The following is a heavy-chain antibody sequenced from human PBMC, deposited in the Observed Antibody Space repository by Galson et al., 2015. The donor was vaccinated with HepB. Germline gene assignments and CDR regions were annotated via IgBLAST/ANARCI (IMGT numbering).Heavy chain of an antibody. Sequence: SLRLSCAASGFTFSSYAMSWVRQAPGKGLECVSVISGSGGSTHYADSVKGRFTISRDNSKNTLYLQMNNLRAEDTAIYYCAKGTTVTGWFCDLWGRGTLVTVSS. V-gene: IGHV3-23*01. CDR2: ISGSGGST. J-gene: IGHJ2*01. CDR1: GFTFSSYA. D-gene: IGHD4-17*01. CDR3: AKGTTVTGWFCDL.